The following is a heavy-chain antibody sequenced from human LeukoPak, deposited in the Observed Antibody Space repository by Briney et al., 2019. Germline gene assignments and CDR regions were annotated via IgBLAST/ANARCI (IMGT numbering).Heavy chain of an antibody. CDR1: AFTFRGFI. D-gene: IGHD7-27*01. Sequence: GGSLTLSCAAPAFTFRGFIVHWVRQAPGKGLGWVSSITFHGEIPYYTGSVMGRFTISRDNARNTVSLQMSSLSPEDTAIYYCARRGDQGYMDVWGKGATFIVSS. V-gene: IGHV3-23*01. CDR2: ITFHGEIP. J-gene: IGHJ6*03. CDR3: ARRGDQGYMDV.